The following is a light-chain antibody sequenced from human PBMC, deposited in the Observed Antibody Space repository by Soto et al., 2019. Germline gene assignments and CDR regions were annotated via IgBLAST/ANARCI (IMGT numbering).Light chain of an antibody. CDR3: QHRSNWRVT. CDR1: QSVSSS. CDR2: DTS. Sequence: EIVLTQSPGTLSLSPGERATLSCRASQSVSSSLAWYQQRLGQAPRLLIYDTSNRATGIPARFSGSGSGTDFTLTNSSLEPEDFAVYYCQHRSNWRVTFGQGTKLEIK. J-gene: IGKJ2*01. V-gene: IGKV3-11*01.